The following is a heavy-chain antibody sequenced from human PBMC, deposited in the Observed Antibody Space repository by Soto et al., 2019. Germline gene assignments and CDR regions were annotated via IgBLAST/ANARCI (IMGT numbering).Heavy chain of an antibody. CDR2: IYCSGSA. CDR3: ARYAYGFPRMTYGMDV. Sequence: SDTRSLTSTVSGGSVSSGSSYWCWIRQPPGKGLEWIGYIYCSGSANYNPSLKSRVTISVDTSKNQFSLKLSSVTAADTAVYYCARYAYGFPRMTYGMDVWGQGTTVTVSS. V-gene: IGHV4-61*01. CDR1: GGSVSSGSSY. D-gene: IGHD3-16*01. J-gene: IGHJ6*02.